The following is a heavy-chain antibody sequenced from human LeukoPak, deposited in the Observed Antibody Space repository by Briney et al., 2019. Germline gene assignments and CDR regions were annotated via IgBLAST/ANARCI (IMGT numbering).Heavy chain of an antibody. CDR3: ARVMAAAGSFDY. V-gene: IGHV4-34*01. CDR1: GGSFSGYY. J-gene: IGHJ4*02. D-gene: IGHD6-13*01. CDR2: INHSGST. Sequence: SETLSLTCAVYGGSFSGYYWSWIRQPPGKGLEWIGEINHSGSTNYNPSLKSRVTISVDTSKNQFSLTLTSVTAADTAVYYCARVMAAAGSFDYWGQGTLVTVSS.